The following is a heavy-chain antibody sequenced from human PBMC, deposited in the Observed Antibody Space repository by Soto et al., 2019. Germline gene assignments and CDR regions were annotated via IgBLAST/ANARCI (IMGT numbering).Heavy chain of an antibody. Sequence: SETLSLTCTVSGGSISSGGYYWSWIRQHPGKGLEWIGYIYYSGSTYYNPSLKSRVTISVDTSKNQFSLKLSSVTAADTAVYYCARDQSYYGSGSYKVDYYYMDVWGKGTTVTVSS. J-gene: IGHJ6*03. V-gene: IGHV4-31*03. CDR2: IYYSGST. CDR3: ARDQSYYGSGSYKVDYYYMDV. D-gene: IGHD3-10*01. CDR1: GGSISSGGYY.